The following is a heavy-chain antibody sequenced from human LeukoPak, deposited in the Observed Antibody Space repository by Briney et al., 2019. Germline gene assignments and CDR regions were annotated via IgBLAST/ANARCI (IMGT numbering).Heavy chain of an antibody. CDR2: IYYSGST. J-gene: IGHJ4*02. Sequence: SETLSLTCTVSGGSISSSSYYWGWIRQPPGKGLEWIGSIYYSGSTYYNPSLKSRVTISVDTSKNQFPLKLSSVAAADTAVYYCARIHYDFWSGWYFDYWGQGTLVTVSS. V-gene: IGHV4-39*06. D-gene: IGHD3-3*01. CDR3: ARIHYDFWSGWYFDY. CDR1: GGSISSSSYY.